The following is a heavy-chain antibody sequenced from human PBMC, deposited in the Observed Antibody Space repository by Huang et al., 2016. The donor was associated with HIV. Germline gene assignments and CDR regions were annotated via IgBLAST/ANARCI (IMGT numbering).Heavy chain of an antibody. Sequence: EVQLVESGGGLAQPGGSLGVSGVASGYTFSSYSSKWVRQAPGKGREWVSYISKTSGATSYAESVKGRFTVSRDNVKNSLYLQMNRLRVEDTAMYYCVRDSSSGLQLRYWGQGALVIVS. CDR1: GYTFSSYS. CDR3: VRDSSSGLQLRY. D-gene: IGHD3-22*01. J-gene: IGHJ4*02. CDR2: ISKTSGAT. V-gene: IGHV3-48*01.